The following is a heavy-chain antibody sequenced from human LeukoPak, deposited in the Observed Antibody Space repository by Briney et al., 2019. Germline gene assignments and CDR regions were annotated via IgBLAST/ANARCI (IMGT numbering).Heavy chain of an antibody. CDR3: ARLSLDLYYYGMDV. J-gene: IGHJ6*02. Sequence: ASVKVSCKASGYTFTSYDINWVRQATGQGLEWMGWMNPNSGNTGYAQKFQGRVTMTRNTSISTAYMELSSLRSEDTAVYYCARLSLDLYYYGMDVWGQGTTVTVSS. V-gene: IGHV1-8*01. CDR2: MNPNSGNT. D-gene: IGHD3-10*01. CDR1: GYTFTSYD.